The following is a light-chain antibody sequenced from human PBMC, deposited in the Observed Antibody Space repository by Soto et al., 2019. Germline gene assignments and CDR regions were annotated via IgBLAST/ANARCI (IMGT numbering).Light chain of an antibody. CDR3: QQYYSYPT. CDR1: QSISSW. J-gene: IGKJ5*01. Sequence: DIQMTQSPSALSASVGDRVTMTCRASQSISSWLAWYQQKPGKAPKLLIYAASTLQSGVPSRFSGSGSGTDFTLTISCLQSEDFATYYCQQYYSYPTFGQGTRLEIK. CDR2: AAS. V-gene: IGKV1-5*01.